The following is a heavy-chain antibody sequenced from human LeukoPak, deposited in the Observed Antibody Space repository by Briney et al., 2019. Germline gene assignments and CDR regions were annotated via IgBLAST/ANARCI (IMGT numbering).Heavy chain of an antibody. Sequence: SQTLSLTCAVSGGSISSGGYSWSWIRQPPGKGPEWIGYIYHSGSTYYNPSLKSRVRISVDTSKTQFSLRLSSVTAADTAVYYCARDRVGRAFDYWGQGTLVTVSS. CDR3: ARDRVGRAFDY. J-gene: IGHJ4*02. CDR1: GGSISSGGYS. D-gene: IGHD1-26*01. V-gene: IGHV4-30-2*05. CDR2: IYHSGST.